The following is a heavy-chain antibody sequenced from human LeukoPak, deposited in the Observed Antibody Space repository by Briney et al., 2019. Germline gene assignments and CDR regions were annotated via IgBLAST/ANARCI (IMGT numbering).Heavy chain of an antibody. J-gene: IGHJ6*02. D-gene: IGHD3-22*01. Sequence: PGGSLRLSCAASGFTFSSYSMNWVRQAPGKGLEWVSAISGSGGSTYYADSVKGRFTISRDNSKNTLYLQMNSLRAEDTAVYYCAEAVITFSYYYYGMDVWGQGTTVTVSS. CDR3: AEAVITFSYYYYGMDV. CDR1: GFTFSSYS. V-gene: IGHV3-23*01. CDR2: ISGSGGST.